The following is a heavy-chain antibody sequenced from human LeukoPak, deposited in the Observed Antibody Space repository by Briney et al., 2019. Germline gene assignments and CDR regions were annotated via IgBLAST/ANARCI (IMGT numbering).Heavy chain of an antibody. CDR2: IYYSGST. CDR1: GGSISSGDYY. D-gene: IGHD4-11*01. CDR3: ARVTTSVYYYYYMDV. Sequence: PSQTLSLTCTVSGGSISSGDYYWSWIRQPPGKGLEWIGYIYYSGSTYYNPSLKSRVTISVDTSKNQFSLKLSSVTAADTAVYYCARVTTSVYYYYYMDVWGKGTTVTVSS. V-gene: IGHV4-30-4*08. J-gene: IGHJ6*03.